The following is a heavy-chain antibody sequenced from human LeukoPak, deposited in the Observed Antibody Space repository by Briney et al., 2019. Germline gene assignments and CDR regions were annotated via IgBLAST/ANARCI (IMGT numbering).Heavy chain of an antibody. J-gene: IGHJ4*02. CDR2: INPSGGST. V-gene: IGHV1-46*01. D-gene: IGHD3-22*01. CDR1: GYTFTSYY. CDR3: ARAGRSDYYDSSGYPSFYFDY. Sequence: ASVKVSCKASGYTFTSYYMHWVRQAPGQGLEWMGIINPSGGSTSYAQKFQGRVTMTRDTSTSTVYMELSSLRSEDTAVSYCARAGRSDYYDSSGYPSFYFDYWGQGTLVTVSS.